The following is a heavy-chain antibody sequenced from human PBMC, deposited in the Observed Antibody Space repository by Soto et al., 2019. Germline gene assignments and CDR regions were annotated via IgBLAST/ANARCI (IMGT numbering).Heavy chain of an antibody. CDR2: ISSSSSYI. V-gene: IGHV3-21*01. J-gene: IGHJ3*01. D-gene: IGHD3-22*01. Sequence: EVQLVESGGGLVKPGGSLRLSCAASGFTFSSYSMNWVRQAPGKGLGWVSSISSSSSYIYYADSVKGRFTISRDNAKNSLYLQMNSLRAEDTAVYYCARDWRYYDSSSYWGQGTMVTVSS. CDR1: GFTFSSYS. CDR3: ARDWRYYDSSSY.